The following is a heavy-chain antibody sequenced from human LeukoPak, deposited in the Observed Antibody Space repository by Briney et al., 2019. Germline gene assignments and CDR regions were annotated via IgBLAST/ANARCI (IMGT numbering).Heavy chain of an antibody. D-gene: IGHD3-22*01. CDR3: ARGALPAGYDSSGYKSYYYYYGMDV. Sequence: SETLSLTCTVSGGSISSYYWSWIRQPPGKGLGWMGNTYYSGTTTYTPSLKSRVTISVDTSRNQFSLKLSSVTAADTAVYYCARGALPAGYDSSGYKSYYYYYGMDVWGQGTTVTVSS. J-gene: IGHJ6*02. CDR2: TYYSGTT. CDR1: GGSISSYY. V-gene: IGHV4-59*01.